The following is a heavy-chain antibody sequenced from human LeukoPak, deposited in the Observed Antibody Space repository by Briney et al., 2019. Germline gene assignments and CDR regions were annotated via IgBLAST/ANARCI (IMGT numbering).Heavy chain of an antibody. CDR2: IYHSGST. D-gene: IGHD2-8*01. CDR3: ARDGVEPYYYYYMDV. J-gene: IGHJ6*03. CDR1: GYSISSGNY. Sequence: SETLSLTCSVSGYSISSGNYWGWIRLPPGKGLQWIGSIYHSGSTYYNPSLKSRVTISVDTSKNQFSLKLSSVTAADTAVYYCARDGVEPYYYYYMDVWGKGTTVTISS. V-gene: IGHV4-38-2*02.